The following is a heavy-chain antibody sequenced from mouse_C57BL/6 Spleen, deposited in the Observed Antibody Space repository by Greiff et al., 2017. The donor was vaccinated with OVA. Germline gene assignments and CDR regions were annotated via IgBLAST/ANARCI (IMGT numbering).Heavy chain of an antibody. V-gene: IGHV5-16*01. CDR3: ARESLGGGYFDY. J-gene: IGHJ2*01. CDR2: INYDGSST. CDR1: GFTFSDYY. D-gene: IGHD4-1*01. Sequence: EVKLMESEGGLVQPGSSMKLSCTASGFTFSDYYMAWVRQVPEKGLEWVANINYDGSSTYYLDSLKSRFIISRDNAKNILYLQMSSLKSEDTATYYCARESLGGGYFDYWGQGTTLTVSS.